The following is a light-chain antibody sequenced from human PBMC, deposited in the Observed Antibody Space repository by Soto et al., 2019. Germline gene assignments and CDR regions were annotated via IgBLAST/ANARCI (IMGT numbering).Light chain of an antibody. Sequence: EIVMTQSPATLSVFPGERATLSCRACQSVTNNLAWYQQKPGQAPRLLIYGASTRATGIPARFSGSGSGTEFTLTITSLQSEDFTVYYCQQYYHWPRTFGQGTQVEIK. V-gene: IGKV3-15*01. CDR1: QSVTNN. CDR2: GAS. J-gene: IGKJ1*01. CDR3: QQYYHWPRT.